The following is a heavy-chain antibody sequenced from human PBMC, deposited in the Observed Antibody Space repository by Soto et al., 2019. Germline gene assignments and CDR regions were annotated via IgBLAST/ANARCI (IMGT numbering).Heavy chain of an antibody. D-gene: IGHD6-13*01. J-gene: IGHJ5*02. CDR1: GYTFTSYD. CDR3: ARERSAAGTGWFDP. V-gene: IGHV1-8*01. Sequence: QVQLVQSGAEVKKPGASVKVSCKASGYTFTSYDINWVRQATGQGLEWTGWMNPNSGNTGYAQKFQGRVTMTRNTSISTAYMELSSLRSEDTAVYFCARERSAAGTGWFDPWGQGTLVTVSS. CDR2: MNPNSGNT.